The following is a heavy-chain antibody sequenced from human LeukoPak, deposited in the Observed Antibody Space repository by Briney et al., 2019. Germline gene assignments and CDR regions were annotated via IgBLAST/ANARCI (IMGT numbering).Heavy chain of an antibody. CDR1: GFTFSSYG. CDR3: ARDMEQQLVGYYYYGMDV. V-gene: IGHV3-33*01. J-gene: IGHJ6*02. Sequence: GGSLRLSCAASGFTFSSYGMHWVRQAPGKGLEWVAVIWYNGSNKYYADSVKGRFTISRDNSKNTLYLRMNSLRAEDTAVYYCARDMEQQLVGYYYYGMDVWGQGTTVTVSS. D-gene: IGHD6-13*01. CDR2: IWYNGSNK.